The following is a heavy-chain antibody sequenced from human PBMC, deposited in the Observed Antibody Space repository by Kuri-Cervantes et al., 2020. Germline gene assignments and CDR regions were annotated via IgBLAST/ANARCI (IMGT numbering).Heavy chain of an antibody. D-gene: IGHD2-15*01. J-gene: IGHJ4*02. CDR1: GFTFSSYG. Sequence: GESLKISCAASGFTFSSYGMHWVRQAPGKGLEWVAVIWYDGSNKYYADSVKGRFTISRDNSKNTLYLQMNSLRAEDTAVYYRAGLGYCSGGSCEGYFDYWGQGTLVTVSS. V-gene: IGHV3-33*01. CDR2: IWYDGSNK. CDR3: AGLGYCSGGSCEGYFDY.